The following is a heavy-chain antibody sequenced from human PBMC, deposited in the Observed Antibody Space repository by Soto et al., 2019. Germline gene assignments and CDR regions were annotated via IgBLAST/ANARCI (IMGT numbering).Heavy chain of an antibody. CDR1: GGTFRSHA. J-gene: IGHJ3*02. D-gene: IGHD3-9*01. V-gene: IGHV1-69*13. CDR2: IIPIFDTA. Sequence: ASVKVSCKASGGTFRSHAISWVRQAPGQGLEWMGGIIPIFDTANYAQKFQGRVTITADESTSTAYMELSSLRSEDTAVYYCARDLGGYDILTGGVMAYAFDIWGQGTMVTVSS. CDR3: ARDLGGYDILTGGVMAYAFDI.